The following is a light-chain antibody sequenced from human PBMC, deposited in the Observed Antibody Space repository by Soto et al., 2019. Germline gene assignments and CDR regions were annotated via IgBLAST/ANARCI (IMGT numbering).Light chain of an antibody. CDR1: QSLLHSNGNDF. V-gene: IGKV2-28*01. CDR2: LGS. Sequence: EIVMTQSPLSLPATPGEPASISCRSSQSLLHSNGNDFLEWYLQKPGQSPQLLIYLGSNRASGVPDRFSGSGSGTDFTLKISRVEAEDVGAYYCMQALQTPFTFGPGTKVDIK. J-gene: IGKJ3*01. CDR3: MQALQTPFT.